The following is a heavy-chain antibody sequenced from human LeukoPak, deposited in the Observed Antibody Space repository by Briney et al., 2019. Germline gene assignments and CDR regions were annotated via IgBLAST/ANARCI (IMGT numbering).Heavy chain of an antibody. Sequence: PSETLSLPCTVSGGSISSYYWSWIRQPPGKGLEWIGYIYCSGSTNYNPSLKSRVTISVDTSKNQFSLKLSSVTAADTAVYYCAGASYDSSGVHWGQGTLVTVSS. CDR3: AGASYDSSGVH. CDR2: IYCSGST. D-gene: IGHD3-22*01. J-gene: IGHJ4*02. V-gene: IGHV4-59*01. CDR1: GGSISSYY.